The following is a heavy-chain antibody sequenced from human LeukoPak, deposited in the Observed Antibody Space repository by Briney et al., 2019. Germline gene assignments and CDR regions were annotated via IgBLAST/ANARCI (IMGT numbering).Heavy chain of an antibody. D-gene: IGHD1-1*01. CDR2: IRGWDYST. Sequence: GGSVTLLCTARGFTFKRSAMRWVRRTAGEGLEWVSLIRGWDYSTYSADCVNGRFTISSDNSTNPMYLQLSTLSAEDTAIYYCASRPYNSWSGPLDFWGQGTPVTVSP. CDR1: GFTFKRSA. CDR3: ASRPYNSWSGPLDF. V-gene: IGHV3-23*01. J-gene: IGHJ4*02.